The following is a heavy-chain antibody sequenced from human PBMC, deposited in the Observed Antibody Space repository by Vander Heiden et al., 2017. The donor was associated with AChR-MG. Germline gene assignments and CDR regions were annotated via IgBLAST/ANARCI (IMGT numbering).Heavy chain of an antibody. CDR2: ISYDGSNK. CDR1: GFTFRSYG. D-gene: IGHD2-15*01. CDR3: AKDPSLCSGGSCYAAFDY. Sequence: VQLVESGGGGVQPGRSLRPSCAASGFTFRSYGMHWVRQAPGKGLEWVAVISYDGSNKYYADSVKGRFTISRENSKNTLYLQMNSLRAEDTAVYYCAKDPSLCSGGSCYAAFDYWGQGTLVTVSS. J-gene: IGHJ4*02. V-gene: IGHV3-30*18.